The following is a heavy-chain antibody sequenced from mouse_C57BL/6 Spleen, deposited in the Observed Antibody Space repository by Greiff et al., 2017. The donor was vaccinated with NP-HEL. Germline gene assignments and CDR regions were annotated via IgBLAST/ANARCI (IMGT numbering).Heavy chain of an antibody. CDR2: IDPENGDT. V-gene: IGHV14-4*01. CDR3: THSNPGSY. CDR1: GFNIKDDY. Sequence: EVQLQQSGAELVRPGASVKLSCTASGFNIKDDYMHWVKQRPEQGLEWIGWIDPENGDTEYASKFQGKATITADTSSNTAYLQLSSLTSEDTAVYYCTHSNPGSYWGQGTLVTVSA. J-gene: IGHJ3*01. D-gene: IGHD2-5*01.